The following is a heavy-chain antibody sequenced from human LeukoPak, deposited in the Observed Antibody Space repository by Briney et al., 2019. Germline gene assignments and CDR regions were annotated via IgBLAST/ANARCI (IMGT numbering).Heavy chain of an antibody. CDR3: ATIRGGPAY. V-gene: IGHV1-2*02. CDR1: GYTFTGYY. Sequence: ASVKVSCKASGYTFTGYYMHWVRQAPGQGLQWMGWINPNSGGTNYTQKFQGRITLTRDTSITTAYMELSSLKSDDTAIYYCATIRGGPAYWGQGTLVTVSS. CDR2: INPNSGGT. J-gene: IGHJ4*02. D-gene: IGHD1-14*01.